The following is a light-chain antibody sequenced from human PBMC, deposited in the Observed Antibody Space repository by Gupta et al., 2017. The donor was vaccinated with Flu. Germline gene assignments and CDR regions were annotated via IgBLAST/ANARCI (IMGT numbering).Light chain of an antibody. CDR1: SSDVGGYHY. V-gene: IGLV2-14*01. CDR3: SSYTGNNTHV. Sequence: APPQPASVSVYLGQPLTIYRIGTSSDVGGYHYVSWYQQHPGKAPHLMIYEVSNRPSGVSLRFSGSKSDNTASLTISELQAEDDAYYDCSSYTGNNTHVFGTGTKVTVL. CDR2: EVS. J-gene: IGLJ1*01.